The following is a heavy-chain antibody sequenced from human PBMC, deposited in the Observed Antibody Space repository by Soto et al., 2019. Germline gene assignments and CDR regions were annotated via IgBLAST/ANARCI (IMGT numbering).Heavy chain of an antibody. Sequence: SETLSLTCTVSGGSISSGGYYWSWIRQHPGKGLEWIGYIYYSGSTYYNPSLKSRVTISVDTSKNQFSLKLSSVTAADTAVYYCARENPTMSVAGLPALDYWGQGTLVTVSS. V-gene: IGHV4-31*03. D-gene: IGHD6-19*01. CDR3: ARENPTMSVAGLPALDY. CDR2: IYYSGST. J-gene: IGHJ4*02. CDR1: GGSISSGGYY.